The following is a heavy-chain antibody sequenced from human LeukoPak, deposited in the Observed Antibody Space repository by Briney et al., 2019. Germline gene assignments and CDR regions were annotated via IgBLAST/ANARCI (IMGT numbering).Heavy chain of an antibody. CDR1: GYTLTELF. CDR3: ATRVWRGSYYALYFDY. J-gene: IGHJ4*02. Sequence: GASVKVSCKVSGYTLTELFMHWVRQAPGKGLEWMGGFDPEDGETIYAQKFQGRVTMTEDTSTDTAYMELSSLRSEDTAVYYCATRVWRGSYYALYFDYWGQGTLVTVSS. CDR2: FDPEDGET. V-gene: IGHV1-24*01. D-gene: IGHD1-26*01.